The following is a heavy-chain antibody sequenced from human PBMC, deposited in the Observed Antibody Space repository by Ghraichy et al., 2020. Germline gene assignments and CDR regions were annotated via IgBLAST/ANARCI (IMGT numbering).Heavy chain of an antibody. D-gene: IGHD1-1*01. J-gene: IGHJ6*02. CDR1: GGSISSYY. CDR3: ARGWVGTTGTTVSYYYGMDV. Sequence: SETLSLTCTVSGGSISSYYWSWIRQPPGKGLEWIGYIYYSGSTNYNPSLKSRVTISVDTSKNQFSLKLSSVTAADTAVYYCARGWVGTTGTTVSYYYGMDVWGQGTTVTVSS. V-gene: IGHV4-59*01. CDR2: IYYSGST.